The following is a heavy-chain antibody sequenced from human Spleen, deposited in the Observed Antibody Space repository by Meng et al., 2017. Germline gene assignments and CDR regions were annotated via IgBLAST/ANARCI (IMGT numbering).Heavy chain of an antibody. CDR2: INRNSGYT. Sequence: ASVKVSCKASEYTFTGYYLHWVRQAPGQGPEWMGWINRNSGYTNFAQKFQGRVTMTSDTSISTAYMELSGLRSDDTAVYYCARGYSGSGSYFDQWGQGTPVTVSS. CDR3: ARGYSGSGSYFDQ. D-gene: IGHD3-10*01. V-gene: IGHV1-2*02. CDR1: EYTFTGYY. J-gene: IGHJ4*02.